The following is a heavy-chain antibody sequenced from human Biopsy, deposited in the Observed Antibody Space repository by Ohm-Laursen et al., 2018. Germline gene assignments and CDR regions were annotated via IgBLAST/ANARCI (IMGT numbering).Heavy chain of an antibody. CDR2: ISSRGST. Sequence: SDTLSLTCSVSGGSISSDYWSWIRQPPRKGLEWIGYISSRGSTNYNPSLRGRVTISVAVDTSKSQFSLRLSSVTAADTAMYYCARGEAGVYDALDIWGQGTMVIVSS. J-gene: IGHJ3*02. D-gene: IGHD3-10*01. V-gene: IGHV4-59*07. CDR3: ARGEAGVYDALDI. CDR1: GGSISSDY.